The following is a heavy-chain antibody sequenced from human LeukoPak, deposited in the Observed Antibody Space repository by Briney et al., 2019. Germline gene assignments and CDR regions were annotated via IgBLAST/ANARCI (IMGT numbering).Heavy chain of an antibody. CDR3: ARDYFSDSSGPDAFDI. V-gene: IGHV3-11*04. D-gene: IGHD3-22*01. CDR1: GFTFSDYY. J-gene: IGHJ3*02. CDR2: ISSSGSTI. Sequence: GGSLRLSCAASGFTFSDYYMSWIRRAPGKGLEWVSYISSSGSTIYYADSVKGRFTISRDNAKNSLYLQMNSLRAEDTAVYYCARDYFSDSSGPDAFDIWGQGTMVTVSS.